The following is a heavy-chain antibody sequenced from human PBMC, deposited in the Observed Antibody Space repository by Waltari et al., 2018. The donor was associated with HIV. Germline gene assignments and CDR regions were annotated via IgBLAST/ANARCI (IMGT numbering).Heavy chain of an antibody. D-gene: IGHD5-18*01. J-gene: IGHJ4*02. V-gene: IGHV3-74*01. CDR3: SKRLNTASDY. Sequence: EVQLVESGGRIVQPGGSLRLSCAASGFNLRSDWMHWVRQGPGKGLMWVSRINSDGSIRGYADSVKGRFTISRDNVKNTVYLQMNSLRAEDTAVYYCSKRLNTASDYWGQGTPVIVSS. CDR2: INSDGSIR. CDR1: GFNLRSDW.